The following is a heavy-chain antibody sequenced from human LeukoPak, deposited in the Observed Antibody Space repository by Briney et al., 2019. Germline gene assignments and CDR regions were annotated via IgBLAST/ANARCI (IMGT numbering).Heavy chain of an antibody. CDR2: INSDGSST. J-gene: IGHJ4*02. CDR1: GFTFSSYW. D-gene: IGHD6-13*01. Sequence: GGSLRLSCAASGFTFSSYWMHWVRQAPGEGLVWVSRINSDGSSTSYADSVKGRFTISRDNAKNTLYLQMNSLRAEDTAVYYCARVESGYSSSWYPDYWGQGTLVTVSS. CDR3: ARVESGYSSSWYPDY. V-gene: IGHV3-74*01.